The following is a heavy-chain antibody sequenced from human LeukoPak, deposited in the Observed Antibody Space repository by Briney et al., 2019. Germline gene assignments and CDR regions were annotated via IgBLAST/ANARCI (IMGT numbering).Heavy chain of an antibody. CDR1: GFTFSSYS. CDR3: ARDSGYVPHYYMDV. D-gene: IGHD5-12*01. J-gene: IGHJ6*03. V-gene: IGHV3-21*01. CDR2: ISSSSSYI. Sequence: PGGSLRLSCAASGFTFSSYSMNWVRQAPGKGLEWVSSISSSSSYIYYADPVKGRFTISRDNAKNSLYLQMNSLRAEDTAVYYCARDSGYVPHYYMDVWGKGTTVTVSS.